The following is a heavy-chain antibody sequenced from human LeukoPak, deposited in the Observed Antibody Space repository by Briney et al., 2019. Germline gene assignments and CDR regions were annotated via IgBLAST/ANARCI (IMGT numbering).Heavy chain of an antibody. CDR2: IDPSDSYT. Sequence: GESLKISCKGSGFNFTRYWISWVRQMPGKGLEWMGRIDPSDSYTNYSPSFQGHVTISADKSISTAYLQWSSLKASDTAMYYCGRRPRYDSSAYYADGFDYWGQGTLVTVSS. CDR1: GFNFTRYW. J-gene: IGHJ4*02. D-gene: IGHD3-22*01. CDR3: GRRPRYDSSAYYADGFDY. V-gene: IGHV5-10-1*01.